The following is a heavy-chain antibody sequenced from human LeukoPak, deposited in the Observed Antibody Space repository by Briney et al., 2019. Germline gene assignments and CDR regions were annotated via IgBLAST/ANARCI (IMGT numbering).Heavy chain of an antibody. CDR2: IRRSVSTI. V-gene: IGHV3-11*04. CDR3: ARDVDTSSHSSQIDP. CDR1: GFTFSDYY. J-gene: IGHJ5*02. D-gene: IGHD5-18*01. Sequence: GGSLRLSCAASGFTFSDYYMSCIRQAPGGGLEWGSYIRRSVSTISYADSVKGRFTISRENDKNSLYLQMNSLSDEDTAVYYCARDVDTSSHSSQIDPWGQGTLVTVSS.